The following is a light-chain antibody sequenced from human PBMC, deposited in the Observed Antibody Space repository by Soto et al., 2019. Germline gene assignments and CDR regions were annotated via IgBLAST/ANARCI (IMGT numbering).Light chain of an antibody. CDR1: QSMSGW. Sequence: DIQMTQSPSTLSASVGDRVTITCRAGQSMSGWLAWYQQKPGKAPKLLIYDASNLQSGVPSRFTGSGSGTDFTLTVNSLQAEDFATYYCQQSYTSPTTFGQGTRLEIK. CDR3: QQSYTSPTT. J-gene: IGKJ5*01. V-gene: IGKV1-5*01. CDR2: DAS.